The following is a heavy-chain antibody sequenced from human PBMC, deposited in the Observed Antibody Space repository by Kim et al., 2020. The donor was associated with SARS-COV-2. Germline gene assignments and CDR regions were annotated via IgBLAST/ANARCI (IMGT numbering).Heavy chain of an antibody. Sequence: GGSLRLSCAASGFAFNDYYMSWIRQAPEKGLEWLSYISDGGTTIYYADSVKGRFTISRDNAKNSLYLQMNTLRAEDTAVYYCARDHCSGGRCHEDYWGQGTLVTVSS. CDR3: ARDHCSGGRCHEDY. CDR1: GFAFNDYY. J-gene: IGHJ4*02. D-gene: IGHD2-15*01. V-gene: IGHV3-11*04. CDR2: ISDGGTTI.